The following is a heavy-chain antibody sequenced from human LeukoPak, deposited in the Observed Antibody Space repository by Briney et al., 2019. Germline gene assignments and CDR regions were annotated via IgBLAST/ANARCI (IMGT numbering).Heavy chain of an antibody. CDR2: IHTRGSA. J-gene: IGHJ4*02. V-gene: IGHV4-4*07. Sequence: PPETLSLTCSVSGSSFNTYYWSWIRQPAGKGLEWIGRIHTRGSADYSPSLQSRVTISVDMSKKEFSLKLTSVTAADTAVYYCARDIVYLIDEDYGWGQGILVTVSS. D-gene: IGHD4-17*01. CDR3: ARDIVYLIDEDYG. CDR1: GSSFNTYY.